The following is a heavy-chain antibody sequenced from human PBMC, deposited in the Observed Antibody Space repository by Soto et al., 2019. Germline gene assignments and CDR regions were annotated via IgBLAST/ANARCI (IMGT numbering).Heavy chain of an antibody. CDR3: ARGLLVRGPFDY. V-gene: IGHV1-2*02. D-gene: IGHD3-10*01. CDR2: INPNSGGT. Sequence: ASVKVSCKASGYTFTGYYMHWVRQAPGQGLEWMGWINPNSGGTNYAQKFQGRVTMTRDTSISTAYMELSKLRSDDTAVYYCARGLLVRGPFDYWGQGTLVTVSS. J-gene: IGHJ4*01. CDR1: GYTFTGYY.